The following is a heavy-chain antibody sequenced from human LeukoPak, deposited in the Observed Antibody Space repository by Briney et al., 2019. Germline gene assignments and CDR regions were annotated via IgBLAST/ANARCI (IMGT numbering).Heavy chain of an antibody. CDR3: AKDLGSSRPRGDS. CDR2: INHSGST. V-gene: IGHV4-34*01. CDR1: GGSFSRYY. J-gene: IGHJ4*02. D-gene: IGHD6-6*01. Sequence: PSETLSLTCAVYGGSFSRYYWSWIRQSPGKGLEWIGEINHSGSTNYNPSLKSRVTISVDTSKNQFSLKLSSVTAADTAVYYCAKDLGSSRPRGDSWGQGTLVTVSS.